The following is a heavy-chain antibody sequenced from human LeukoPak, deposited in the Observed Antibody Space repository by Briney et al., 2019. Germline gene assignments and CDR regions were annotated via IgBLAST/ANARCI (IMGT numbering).Heavy chain of an antibody. J-gene: IGHJ4*02. Sequence: GGSLRLSCAASGFTFSSYSMNWVRQAPGKGLEWVSSISSSSSYIYYADSVKGRFTISRDNAKNSLYLQMNSLRAEDTAVYYCARDWEATITYPLGYWGQGTLVTVSS. D-gene: IGHD5-12*01. V-gene: IGHV3-21*04. CDR3: ARDWEATITYPLGY. CDR2: ISSSSSYI. CDR1: GFTFSSYS.